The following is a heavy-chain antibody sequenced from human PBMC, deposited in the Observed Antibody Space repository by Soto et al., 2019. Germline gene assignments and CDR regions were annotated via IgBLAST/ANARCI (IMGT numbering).Heavy chain of an antibody. D-gene: IGHD6-6*01. CDR2: ISGSGGST. J-gene: IGHJ4*02. V-gene: IGHV3-23*01. CDR1: GFTFSSYA. Sequence: GGSLRLSCAASGFTFSSYAMSWVRQAPGKGLEGVSAISGSGGSTYYADPVKGRFTISRDNSKNTLYLQMNSLRAEDTAVYYCAKVAAAPFTSSSTYYFDYWGQGTLVTVSS. CDR3: AKVAAAPFTSSSTYYFDY.